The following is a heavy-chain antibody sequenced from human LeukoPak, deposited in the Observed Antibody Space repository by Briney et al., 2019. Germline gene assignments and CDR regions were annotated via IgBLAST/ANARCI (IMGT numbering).Heavy chain of an antibody. CDR3: ARYPGFYYYYMYV. CDR2: IYYSGST. Sequence: SETLSLTCTVSGGSISSSSYYWGWLRQPPGQGLEWIGSIYYSGSTYYNPSLKSRVTISVDTSKNQFSLKLSSVSTADTAVYYCARYPGFYYYYMYVWGKGTTVTVSS. J-gene: IGHJ6*03. V-gene: IGHV4-39*07. CDR1: GGSISSSSYY.